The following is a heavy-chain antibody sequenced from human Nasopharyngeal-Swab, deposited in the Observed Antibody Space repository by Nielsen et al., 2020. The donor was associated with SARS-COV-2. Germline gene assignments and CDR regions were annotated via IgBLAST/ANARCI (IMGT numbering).Heavy chain of an antibody. Sequence: WIRQPPGKGLEWVSVIYSGGSTYYADSVKGRFTISRDNSKNTLYLQMNSLRAEDTAVYYCARGISSSVYWGQGTLVTVSS. V-gene: IGHV3-53*01. CDR2: IYSGGST. J-gene: IGHJ4*02. D-gene: IGHD6-6*01. CDR3: ARGISSSVY.